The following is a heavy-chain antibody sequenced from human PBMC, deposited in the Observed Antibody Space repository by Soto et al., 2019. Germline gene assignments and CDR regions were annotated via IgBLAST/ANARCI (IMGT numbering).Heavy chain of an antibody. CDR1: GFIFSGSA. CDR3: ARGQGAAIGDYYYHGMDV. J-gene: IGHJ6*02. D-gene: IGHD2-2*02. V-gene: IGHV3-73*01. CDR2: IRSRANNFAT. Sequence: PGGSLRLSCAASGFIFSGSAIHWVRQASGKGLEWVGRIRSRANNFATSSAASVKGRFTFSRDDSKNTAYLQMNTLKPEETAVYYCARGQGAAIGDYYYHGMDVWGQGITVTVSS.